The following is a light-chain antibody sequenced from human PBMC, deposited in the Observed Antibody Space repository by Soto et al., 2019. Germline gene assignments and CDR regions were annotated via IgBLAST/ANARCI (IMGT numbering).Light chain of an antibody. CDR1: QTISSW. CDR2: KAS. CDR3: QHYNSYSEA. Sequence: DRVTITCRASQTISSWLAWYQQKPGKAPKLLIYKASTLKSGVPSRFSGSGPGTEFTLTISSLQPDDFATYYCQHYNSYSEAFGQGTKVDIK. J-gene: IGKJ1*01. V-gene: IGKV1-5*03.